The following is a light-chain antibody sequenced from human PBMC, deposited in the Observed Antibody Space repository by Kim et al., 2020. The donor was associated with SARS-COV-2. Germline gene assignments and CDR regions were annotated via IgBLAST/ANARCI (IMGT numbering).Light chain of an antibody. CDR3: CAYAPSSTFVL. V-gene: IGLV2-23*02. CDR1: SSDVGSYNL. CDR2: EVN. Sequence: QAITISCTGPSSDVGSYNLVSWYQHHPGKVPKVVIYEVNKRPSGVSYRFSGSKSGNPASLTISGLQAEDEADYYCCAYAPSSTFVLFGGGTQLTVL. J-gene: IGLJ3*02.